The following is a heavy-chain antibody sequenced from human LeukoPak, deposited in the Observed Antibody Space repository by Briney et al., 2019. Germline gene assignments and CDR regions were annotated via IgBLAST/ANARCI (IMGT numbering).Heavy chain of an antibody. CDR1: GFTFSSYE. V-gene: IGHV3-48*03. CDR3: GRNSGDYGNFAF. CDR2: ISSSGSAI. J-gene: IGHJ4*02. D-gene: IGHD4-17*01. Sequence: PGGSLRLSCAASGFTFSSYEMNWVRQAPGKGLEWVSYISSSGSAIYYADSVKGRFTISRDNAENSLYLQVNSLRAYDTAVYYCGRNSGDYGNFAFWSQGTLVTVSA.